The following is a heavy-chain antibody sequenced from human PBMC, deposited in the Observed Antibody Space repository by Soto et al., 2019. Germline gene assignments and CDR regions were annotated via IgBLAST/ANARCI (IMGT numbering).Heavy chain of an antibody. CDR1: GFTFSSYA. Sequence: QPGVSLRLSCAASGFTFSSYAMHWVRQAPGKGLEWVAVISYDGSNKYYADSVKGRFTISRDNSKNTLYLQMNSLRAEDTAVYYCARGYDSSGYYSEWFDPWGQGTLVTVSS. CDR3: ARGYDSSGYYSEWFDP. V-gene: IGHV3-30-3*01. D-gene: IGHD3-22*01. CDR2: ISYDGSNK. J-gene: IGHJ5*02.